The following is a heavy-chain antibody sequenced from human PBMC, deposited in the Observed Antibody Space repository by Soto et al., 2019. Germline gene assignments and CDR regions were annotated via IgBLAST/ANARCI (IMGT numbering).Heavy chain of an antibody. V-gene: IGHV4-30-2*01. J-gene: IGHJ5*02. CDR3: ASCTSWQGRWFDP. CDR1: GGSISSGGYS. D-gene: IGHD6-13*01. Sequence: SETLSLTCTVSGGSISSGGYSWSWIRQPPGKGLEWIGYIYHTGSTNYNPSLKSRVTISVDTSKNQFSLKLSSVTAADTAVYYCASCTSWQGRWFDPWGQGTLVTVSS. CDR2: IYHTGST.